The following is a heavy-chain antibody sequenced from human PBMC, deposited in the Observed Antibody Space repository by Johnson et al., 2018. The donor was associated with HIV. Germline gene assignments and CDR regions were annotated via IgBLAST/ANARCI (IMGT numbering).Heavy chain of an antibody. J-gene: IGHJ3*02. CDR1: GFTVSSNY. CDR2: IYSGGTT. Sequence: VQLVESGGGLVQPGGSMRLSCAASGFTVSSNYMSWVRQAPGKGLGWVSVIYSGGTTYYADSVKGRFTISRDNAKNTLYLQMNSLRTGDTAVYYCAKGWRQLWPTGDGAFDIWGQGTMVTVSS. D-gene: IGHD5-18*01. CDR3: AKGWRQLWPTGDGAFDI. V-gene: IGHV3-66*01.